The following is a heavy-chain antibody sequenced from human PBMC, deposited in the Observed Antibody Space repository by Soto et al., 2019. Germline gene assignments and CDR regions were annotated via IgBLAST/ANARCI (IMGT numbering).Heavy chain of an antibody. CDR2: IKEDGTEQ. Sequence: PGGSLRLSCAASGFSFSGYWMSWVRQAPGKGPEWVANIKEDGTEQHYVDSVKGRFTISRDNSENSLFLQMNNLRAEDSAIYYCAKMGGGNLPKLFHVWGHGTLVTVSS. CDR3: AKMGGGNLPKLFHV. V-gene: IGHV3-7*03. J-gene: IGHJ1*01. D-gene: IGHD6-6*01. CDR1: GFSFSGYW.